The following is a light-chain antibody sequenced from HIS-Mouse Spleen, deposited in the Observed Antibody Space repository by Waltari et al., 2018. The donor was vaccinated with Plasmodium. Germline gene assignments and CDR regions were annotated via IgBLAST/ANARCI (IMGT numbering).Light chain of an antibody. Sequence: QSALTQPAPVSGSPGQSITTSCTGTSRDVGSYNLVSWYQQHPGKAPKLMIYEGSKRPSGVSNRFSGSKSGNTASLTISGLQAEDEADYYCCSYAGSSTYVFGTGTKVTVL. CDR2: EGS. V-gene: IGLV2-23*01. CDR1: SRDVGSYNL. CDR3: CSYAGSSTYV. J-gene: IGLJ1*01.